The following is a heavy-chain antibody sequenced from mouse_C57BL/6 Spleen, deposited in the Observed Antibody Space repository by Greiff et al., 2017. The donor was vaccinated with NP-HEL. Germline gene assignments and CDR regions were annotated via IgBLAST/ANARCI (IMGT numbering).Heavy chain of an antibody. V-gene: IGHV1-80*01. D-gene: IGHD4-1*01. J-gene: IGHJ3*01. CDR3: ARGGLTAPWFAY. CDR1: GYAFSSYW. Sequence: QVQLQQSGAELVKPGASVKISCKASGYAFSSYWMNWVKQRPGKGLEWIGQIYPGDGDTNYNGKFKGKATLTADKSSSTAYMQLSSLTSEDSAVYFCARGGLTAPWFAYWGQGTLVTVSA. CDR2: IYPGDGDT.